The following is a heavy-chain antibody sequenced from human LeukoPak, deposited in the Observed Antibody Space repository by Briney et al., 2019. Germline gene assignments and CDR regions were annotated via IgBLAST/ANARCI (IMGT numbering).Heavy chain of an antibody. J-gene: IGHJ3*02. V-gene: IGHV1-18*01. D-gene: IGHD5-18*01. CDR2: ISAYNGNT. Sequence: ASVKVSCKASGYTFTSYGISWVRQAPGQGLEWMGWISAYNGNTNYAQKLQGRVTMTTDTSTSTAYMELSSLRSEDTAVYYCATAQLGDAFDIWGQGTMVTVSS. CDR1: GYTFTSYG. CDR3: ATAQLGDAFDI.